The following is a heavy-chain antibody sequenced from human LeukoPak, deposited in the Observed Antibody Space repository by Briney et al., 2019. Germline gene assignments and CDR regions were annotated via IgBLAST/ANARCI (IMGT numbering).Heavy chain of an antibody. V-gene: IGHV3-33*08. D-gene: IGHD6-13*01. CDR1: GFTFTSYA. J-gene: IGHJ6*02. Sequence: GGSLRLSCAASGFTFTSYAMNWVRQAPGKGLEGVAVIWNDGSNQYYGASVKGRFTISRDNSKNTLYLQMYSLRAEDTAVYYCARTKYSNSWEHYYYGMDDWGQGTTVTVS. CDR3: ARTKYSNSWEHYYYGMDD. CDR2: IWNDGSNQ.